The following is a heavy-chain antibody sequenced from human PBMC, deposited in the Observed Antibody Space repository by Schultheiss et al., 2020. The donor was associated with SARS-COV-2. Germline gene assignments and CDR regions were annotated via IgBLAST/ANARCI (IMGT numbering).Heavy chain of an antibody. CDR1: GGTFSSYA. CDR3: ARDRGQQLVSNWFDP. J-gene: IGHJ5*02. Sequence: ASVKVSCKASGGTFSSYAISWVRQAPGQGLEWMGWINPNSGGTNYAQKFQGWVTMTRDTSISTAYMELSRLRSDDTAVYYCARDRGQQLVSNWFDPWGQGTLVTVSS. V-gene: IGHV1-2*04. D-gene: IGHD6-13*01. CDR2: INPNSGGT.